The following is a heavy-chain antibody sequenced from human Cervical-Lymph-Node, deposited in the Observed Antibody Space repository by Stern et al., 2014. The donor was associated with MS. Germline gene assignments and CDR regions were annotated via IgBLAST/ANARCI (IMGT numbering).Heavy chain of an antibody. CDR1: RDSFTHSW. CDR2: IFPADSDT. J-gene: IGHJ4*02. V-gene: IGHV5-51*01. CDR3: ARHHGHSPTPFDS. D-gene: IGHD5-24*01. Sequence: EVQLVQSGSEVKKPGESLKISCKASRDSFTHSWIGWVRQMPGKGLEWMGIIFPADSDTKYSPSFQGQVTFSVDRSTPTAYLQWSSLKASDTAIYYCARHHGHSPTPFDSWGQGTRVTVSS.